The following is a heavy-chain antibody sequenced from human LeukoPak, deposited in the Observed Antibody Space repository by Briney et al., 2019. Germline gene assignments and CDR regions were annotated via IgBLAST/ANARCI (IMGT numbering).Heavy chain of an antibody. CDR1: GVTFSRYS. CDR2: IFSTITYI. D-gene: IGHD6-19*01. J-gene: IGHJ4*02. Sequence: GGALRLSCAASGVTFSRYSMNWVRQAPGKGLECVSSIFSTITYISYADSVKGRFTISRDNSKNTLHLQMSSLRAADTAVYYYVKFHRSDNSGWFYAFWGQGTLVTVSS. V-gene: IGHV3-21*01. CDR3: VKFHRSDNSGWFYAF.